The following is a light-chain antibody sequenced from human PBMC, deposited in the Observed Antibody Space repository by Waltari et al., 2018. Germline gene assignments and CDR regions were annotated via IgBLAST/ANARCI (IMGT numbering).Light chain of an antibody. CDR2: EVH. CDR1: SSDIGSYNL. Sequence: QSALTQPASVSGSPGQSITISCTGTSSDIGSYNLVSWYQHHPGKTPKLIIYEVHKRSSGCYKRISVSKSGKTASLTVSGLQAEDEADYYCCSYAGSNTLSFFGTGTKVTVL. J-gene: IGLJ1*01. V-gene: IGLV2-23*02. CDR3: CSYAGSNTLSF.